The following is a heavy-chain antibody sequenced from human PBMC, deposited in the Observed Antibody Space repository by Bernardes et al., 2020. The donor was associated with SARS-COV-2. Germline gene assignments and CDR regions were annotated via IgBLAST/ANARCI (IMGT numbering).Heavy chain of an antibody. J-gene: IGHJ5*02. D-gene: IGHD3-10*01. CDR2: IYYSGST. Sequence: SETLSLTCTVSGGSISSYYWSWIRQPPGKGLEWIGYIYYSGSTNYNPSLKSRVTISVDTSKNQFSLKLSSVTAADTAVYYCARDRATMVRGVPRRAGNWFDPWGQGTLVTVSS. CDR3: ARDRATMVRGVPRRAGNWFDP. V-gene: IGHV4-59*01. CDR1: GGSISSYY.